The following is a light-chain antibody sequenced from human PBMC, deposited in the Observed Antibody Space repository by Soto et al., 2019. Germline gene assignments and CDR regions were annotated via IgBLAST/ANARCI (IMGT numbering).Light chain of an antibody. V-gene: IGLV2-8*01. CDR1: SSDIGGFKY. CDR3: SSYRGIDVSLV. CDR2: EVS. J-gene: IGLJ1*01. Sequence: QSALTQPASASGSPGQSVTISCTGTSSDIGGFKYVSWYQQHPGKAPKLIIYEVSKRPSGVPDRFSASKSGNTASLTVSGLQAEDEAEYYCSSYRGIDVSLVFGAGTKLTVL.